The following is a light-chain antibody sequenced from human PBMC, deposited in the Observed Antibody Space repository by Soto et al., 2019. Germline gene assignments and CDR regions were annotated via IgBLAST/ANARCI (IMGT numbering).Light chain of an antibody. Sequence: EIVLTQSPGTLSLSPGERATLSCRASQSVSSSYLAWYQHKPGQAPRLLIYGASSRATGISDRFSGSGSGPDFTLTISRLEPEDFAVYYCQQYGSSPPTFGQGTKLEI. V-gene: IGKV3-20*01. CDR2: GAS. CDR1: QSVSSSY. J-gene: IGKJ2*01. CDR3: QQYGSSPPT.